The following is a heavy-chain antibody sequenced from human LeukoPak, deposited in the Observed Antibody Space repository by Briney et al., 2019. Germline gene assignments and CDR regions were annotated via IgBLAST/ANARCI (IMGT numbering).Heavy chain of an antibody. CDR3: AELGITMIGGV. CDR1: GLTVSSNY. J-gene: IGHJ6*04. CDR2: ISSSGSTI. Sequence: GGSLRLSCAASGLTVSSNYMNWVRQAPGKGLEWVSYISSSGSTIYYADSVKGRFTISRDNAKNSLYLQMNSLRAEDTAVYYCAELGITMIGGVWGKGTTVTISS. V-gene: IGHV3-48*03. D-gene: IGHD3-10*02.